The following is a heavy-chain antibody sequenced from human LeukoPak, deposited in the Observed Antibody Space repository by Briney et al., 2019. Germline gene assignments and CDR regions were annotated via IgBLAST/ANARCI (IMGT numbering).Heavy chain of an antibody. V-gene: IGHV3-48*02. CDR3: ASGGWNFDY. Sequence: GGSLRLSCAASGFTFSSYSMNWVRQAPGKGLEWIPYIGSSSSTISYADSVKGRFSISRDNAKNSLYLQMSSLREEDTAVYYCASGGWNFDYWGQGTLVTVSS. CDR1: GFTFSSYS. D-gene: IGHD6-19*01. J-gene: IGHJ4*02. CDR2: IGSSSSTI.